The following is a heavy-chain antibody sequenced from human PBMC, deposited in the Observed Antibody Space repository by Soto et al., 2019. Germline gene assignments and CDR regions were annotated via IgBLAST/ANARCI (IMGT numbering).Heavy chain of an antibody. CDR2: ISGSGGRT. J-gene: IGHJ6*04. CDR1: GFTFSSYA. V-gene: IGHV3-23*01. D-gene: IGHD5-12*01. CDR3: AKDRKVATPGPPNALDT. Sequence: GGSLRLSCAASGFTFSSYAMSWVRQAPGKGMEWVSAISGSGGRTDYADSVKGRFTITRDNSKNTLYLQMNSLRAEDTAVYYCAKDRKVATPGPPNALDTWGKGPMSTASP.